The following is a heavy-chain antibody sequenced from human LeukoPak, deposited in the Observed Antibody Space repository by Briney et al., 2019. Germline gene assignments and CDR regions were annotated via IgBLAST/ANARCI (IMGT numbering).Heavy chain of an antibody. CDR2: ISGSGGST. D-gene: IGHD6-19*01. CDR1: GFTFSSYA. J-gene: IGHJ5*02. V-gene: IGHV3-23*01. Sequence: RGSLRLSCAASGFTFSSYAMSWVRQAPGKGLEWVSAISGSGGSTYYADSVKGRFTISRDNSKDTLYLQMNSLRAEDTAVYYCANLGIAVANWFDPWGQGTLVTVSS. CDR3: ANLGIAVANWFDP.